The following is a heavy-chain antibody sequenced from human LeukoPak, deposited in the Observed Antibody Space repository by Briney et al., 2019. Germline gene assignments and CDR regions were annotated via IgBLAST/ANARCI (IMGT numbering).Heavy chain of an antibody. J-gene: IGHJ5*02. CDR1: GGSFSGYY. CDR2: INHSGST. V-gene: IGHV4-34*01. Sequence: PSETLSLTCAVYGGSFSGYYWSWIRQPPGKGVEWIGEINHSGSTNHIPSLRSQVTISADTSKNQFSLKLSSVTAADTAVYYCARIIHWFDPWGQGTLVTVSS. CDR3: ARIIHWFDP.